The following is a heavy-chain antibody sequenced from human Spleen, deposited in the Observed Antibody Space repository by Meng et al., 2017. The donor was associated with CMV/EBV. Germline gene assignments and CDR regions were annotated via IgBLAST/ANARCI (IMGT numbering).Heavy chain of an antibody. J-gene: IGHJ6*02. Sequence: ASVKVSCKASGYTFTSYGISWVRQAPGQGLEWMGWISAYNGNTNYAQKLQGRVTMTTDTSTSTAYMELRSLRSDDTAVYYCARDVGSGCSSTSCYNGYYYGMDVWGQGTTVTVSS. CDR1: GYTFTSYG. CDR2: ISAYNGNT. D-gene: IGHD2-2*02. V-gene: IGHV1-18*01. CDR3: ARDVGSGCSSTSCYNGYYYGMDV.